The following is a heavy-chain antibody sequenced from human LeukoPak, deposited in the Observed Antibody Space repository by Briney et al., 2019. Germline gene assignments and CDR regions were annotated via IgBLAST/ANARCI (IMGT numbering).Heavy chain of an antibody. J-gene: IGHJ3*02. CDR3: ASGFILNDYGDYREAFDI. D-gene: IGHD4-17*01. V-gene: IGHV1-18*01. Sequence: ASVKVSCKASGYTFTSYGISWVRQAPGQGLEWMGWISAYNGNTNYAQKFQGRVTMTRDTSISTAYLELSRLRSDDTAVYYCASGFILNDYGDYREAFDIWGQGTMVTVSS. CDR1: GYTFTSYG. CDR2: ISAYNGNT.